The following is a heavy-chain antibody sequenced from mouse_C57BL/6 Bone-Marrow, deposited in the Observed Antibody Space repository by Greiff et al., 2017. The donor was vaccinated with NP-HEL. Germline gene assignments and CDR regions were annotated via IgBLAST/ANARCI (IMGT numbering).Heavy chain of an antibody. D-gene: IGHD3-2*02. V-gene: IGHV1-18*01. Sequence: LVEPGASVKIPCQASGYTFTDYNMDWVKQSHGKSLEWIGDINPNNGGTIYNQKFKGKATLTVDKSSSTAYMELRSLTSEDTAVYYCARAQATWFAYWGQGTLVTVSA. CDR2: INPNNGGT. J-gene: IGHJ3*01. CDR3: ARAQATWFAY. CDR1: GYTFTDYN.